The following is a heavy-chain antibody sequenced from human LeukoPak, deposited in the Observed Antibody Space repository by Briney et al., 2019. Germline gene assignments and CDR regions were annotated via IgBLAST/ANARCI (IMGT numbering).Heavy chain of an antibody. CDR2: ISYDGSNK. V-gene: IGHV3-30*18. CDR1: GFTFSSYG. J-gene: IGHJ4*02. CDR3: AKGSFQFDY. D-gene: IGHD2/OR15-2a*01. Sequence: GRSLRLSCAASGFTFSSYGMHWVRQAPGKGLEWVAVISYDGSNKYYADSVKGRFTISRDNSKNTLYLQMNSLRAEDTAVYYCAKGSFQFDYWGQGTLVTVSS.